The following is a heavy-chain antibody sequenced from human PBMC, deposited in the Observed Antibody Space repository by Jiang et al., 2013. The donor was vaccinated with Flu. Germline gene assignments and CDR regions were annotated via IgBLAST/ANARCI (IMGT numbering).Heavy chain of an antibody. D-gene: IGHD3-3*01. J-gene: IGHJ2*01. CDR1: GGTFSSYA. CDR2: IIPILGIA. CDR3: ARERVTIFGVLIPRVHWYFDL. Sequence: SGAEVKKPGSSVKVSCKASGGTFSSYAISWVRQAPGQGLEWMGGIIPILGIANYAQKFQGRVTITADKSTSTAYMELSSLRSEDTAVYYCARERVTIFGVLIPRVHWYFDLWGRGTLVTVSS. V-gene: IGHV1-69*04.